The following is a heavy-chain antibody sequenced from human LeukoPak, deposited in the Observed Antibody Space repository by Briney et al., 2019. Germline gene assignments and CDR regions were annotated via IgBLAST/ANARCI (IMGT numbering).Heavy chain of an antibody. CDR2: IIPIFGRA. V-gene: IGHV1-69*13. Sequence: ASVKVSCKASGGTFSSYAISWVRQAPGQGLEWMGGIIPIFGRANYAQKFQGRVTITADESTSTAYMELSSLRSEDTAVYYCARDHPVVPTAISGYNWFDPWGQGTLVTVSS. J-gene: IGHJ5*02. D-gene: IGHD2-2*02. CDR1: GGTFSSYA. CDR3: ARDHPVVPTAISGYNWFDP.